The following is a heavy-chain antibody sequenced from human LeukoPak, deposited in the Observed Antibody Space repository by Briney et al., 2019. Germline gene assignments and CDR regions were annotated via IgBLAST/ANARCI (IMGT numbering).Heavy chain of an antibody. CDR1: GFTFSSYE. D-gene: IGHD2-21*01. Sequence: GGSLRLSCAASGFTFSSYEMNWVRQARGKGLEWLSYIIGSGSTTQYADSVRDRFTISRDNDKNAAYLQMNSLRADDTAIYYCVRDRGGAYSGDNLFDPWGQGTLVTVSS. J-gene: IGHJ5*02. CDR2: IIGSGSTT. CDR3: VRDRGGAYSGDNLFDP. V-gene: IGHV3-48*03.